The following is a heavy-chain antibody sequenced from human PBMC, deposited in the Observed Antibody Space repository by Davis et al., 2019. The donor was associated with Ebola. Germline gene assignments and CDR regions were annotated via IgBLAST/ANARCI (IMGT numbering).Heavy chain of an antibody. D-gene: IGHD3-9*01. CDR1: GFTFSSYG. J-gene: IGHJ5*02. Sequence: GGSLRLSCAASGFTFSSYGMHWVRQAPGKGLEWVAVIWYDGSNKYYADSVKGRFTVSRDNSKNTLYLQMTSLRAEDTAVYYCARAHVDLFSDWFDPWGQGTLVTVSS. CDR2: IWYDGSNK. CDR3: ARAHVDLFSDWFDP. V-gene: IGHV3-33*01.